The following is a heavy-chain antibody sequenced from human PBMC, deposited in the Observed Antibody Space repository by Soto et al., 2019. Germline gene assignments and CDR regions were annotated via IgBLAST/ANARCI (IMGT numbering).Heavy chain of an antibody. V-gene: IGHV3-7*01. J-gene: IGHJ4*02. D-gene: IGHD3-10*01. Sequence: PVGSLRLSCVASGFTFTSYWMNWVRQAPGKGLEWVANIKEDGSEKYYVDSVKGRFTISRDNAQKSLYLQMNSLRAEDTAVYYCARGGSQRHDYWGQGTLVTVSS. CDR1: GFTFTSYW. CDR3: ARGGSQRHDY. CDR2: IKEDGSEK.